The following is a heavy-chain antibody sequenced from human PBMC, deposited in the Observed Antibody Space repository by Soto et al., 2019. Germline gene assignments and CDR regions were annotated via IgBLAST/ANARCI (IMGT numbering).Heavy chain of an antibody. J-gene: IGHJ6*02. CDR3: AREFEGGTVVTGGYYGMDV. V-gene: IGHV6-1*01. Sequence: SQTLSLTCAISGDSVSSNRAAWNWIRQSPSRGLEWLGRTYYRSKWYNDYAVSVKSRITINPDTSKNQFSLQLNSVTPEDTAVYYCAREFEGGTVVTGGYYGMDVCGHGTTVTFSS. CDR1: GDSVSSNRAA. D-gene: IGHD2-15*01. CDR2: TYYRSKWYN.